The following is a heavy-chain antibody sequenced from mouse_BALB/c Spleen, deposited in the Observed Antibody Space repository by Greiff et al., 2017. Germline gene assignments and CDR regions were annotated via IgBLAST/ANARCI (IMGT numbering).Heavy chain of an antibody. CDR2: IYPYNGGT. J-gene: IGHJ3*01. Sequence: VQLQQSGPELVKPGASVKISCKASGYTFTDYNMHWVKQSHGKSLEWIGYIYPYNGGTGYNQKFKSKATLTVDNSSSTAYMELRSLTSEDSAVYYCAKEERTTASFAYWGQGTLVTVSA. V-gene: IGHV1S29*02. D-gene: IGHD1-2*01. CDR3: AKEERTTASFAY. CDR1: GYTFTDYN.